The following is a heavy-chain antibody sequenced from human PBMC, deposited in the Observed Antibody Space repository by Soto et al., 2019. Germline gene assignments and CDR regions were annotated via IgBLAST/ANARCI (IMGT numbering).Heavy chain of an antibody. D-gene: IGHD6-13*01. CDR3: AGSRAAAGTTYYYYGMDV. CDR2: IYHSGST. J-gene: IGHJ6*02. Sequence: QVQLQESGPGLVKPSGTLSLTCAVSGGSISSSNWWSWVRQPPGKGLEWIGEIYHSGSTNYNPSLKSRVTISVDKSKNQFSLKLSSVTAADTAVYYCAGSRAAAGTTYYYYGMDVWGQWTTVTVSS. V-gene: IGHV4-4*02. CDR1: GGSISSSNW.